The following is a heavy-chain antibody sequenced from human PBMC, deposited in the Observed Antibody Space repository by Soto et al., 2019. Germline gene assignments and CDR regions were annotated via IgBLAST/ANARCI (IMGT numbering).Heavy chain of an antibody. Sequence: QVQLVQSGAEVQKPGSSVKVSCKASGGTFSSYAISWVRQAPGQGLEWMGGIIPISDTTNYAQKFQGRVTITADESTSTAYRELSSLRSEDTAVYYCARSQGSSTSLEIYYYYYGMDVWGPGTTVTVSS. J-gene: IGHJ6*02. CDR1: GGTFSSYA. CDR2: IIPISDTT. D-gene: IGHD2-2*01. CDR3: ARSQGSSTSLEIYYYYYGMDV. V-gene: IGHV1-69*01.